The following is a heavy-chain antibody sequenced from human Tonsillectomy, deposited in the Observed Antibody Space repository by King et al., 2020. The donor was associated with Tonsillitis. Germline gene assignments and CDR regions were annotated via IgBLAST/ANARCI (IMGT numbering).Heavy chain of an antibody. V-gene: IGHV4-30-4*07. Sequence: VQLQESGPGLVKPSQTLSLTCAVSGGSISSGGYSWSWIRQPPGKRLEWIGDIYYSGSTYYNPSLKSRVTISVDLSKNQFSLKLNSVTAADTAVYYCARVEYKTFHYWGQGTLVTVSS. CDR2: IYYSGST. CDR1: GGSISSGGYS. D-gene: IGHD1-1*01. J-gene: IGHJ4*02. CDR3: ARVEYKTFHY.